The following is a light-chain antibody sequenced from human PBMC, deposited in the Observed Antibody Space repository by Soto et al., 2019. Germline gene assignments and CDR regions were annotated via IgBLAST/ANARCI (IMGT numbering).Light chain of an antibody. V-gene: IGKV1-5*01. CDR3: IQHKSYPVT. CDR1: QNIRSR. J-gene: IGKJ4*01. CDR2: DAS. Sequence: DFQMTQSPSTLSASVGDRVTITCRASQNIRSRLAWFQQKPGKAPKLLIYDASSLENGVPSRFSGSGSGTEFTLTISSLQPEEFATYYCIQHKSYPVTVGGGNKVDNK.